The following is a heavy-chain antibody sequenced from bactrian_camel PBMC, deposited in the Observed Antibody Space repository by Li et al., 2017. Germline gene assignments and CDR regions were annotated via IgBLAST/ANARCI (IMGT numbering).Heavy chain of an antibody. D-gene: IGHD5*01. CDR2: INSGGGST. V-gene: IGHV3S31*01. Sequence: VQLVESGGGLVQPGGSLRLSCATAGFTFSNYAMNWVRQAPGKGLERVSAINSGGGSTYYVDSVKGRFTISRDNAKNTLYLQLNSLKTEDTAMYYCASEDAALGYVGAYWGQGTQVTVS. CDR3: ASEDAALGYVGAY. CDR1: GFTFSNYA. J-gene: IGHJ4*01.